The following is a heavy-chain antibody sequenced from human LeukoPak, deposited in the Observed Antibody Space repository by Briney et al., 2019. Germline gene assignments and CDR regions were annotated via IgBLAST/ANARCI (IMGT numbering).Heavy chain of an antibody. D-gene: IGHD2-21*02. CDR3: ARGGMVVTAYFEY. Sequence: PGGSLRLSCAASGFTFSSYSMNWVRQAPGKGLEWVSYISSSSSSTIYYADSVKGRFTISRDNAKNSLYLHMNSLRAEDTAVYYCARGGMVVTAYFEYWGQGTLVTVSS. CDR2: ISSSSSSTI. V-gene: IGHV3-48*01. CDR1: GFTFSSYS. J-gene: IGHJ4*02.